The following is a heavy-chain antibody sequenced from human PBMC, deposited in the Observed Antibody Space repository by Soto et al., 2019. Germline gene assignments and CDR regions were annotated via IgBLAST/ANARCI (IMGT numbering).Heavy chain of an antibody. J-gene: IGHJ4*02. Sequence: ASVKVSCKASGYTFTSYAMHWVRQAPGQRLEWMGWINAGNGNTKYSQKFQGRVTITRDTSASTAYMEVSSLRSEDTAVYYCARDRREGGTSIEAPVPFFDYWGQGTLVTVSS. CDR2: INAGNGNT. V-gene: IGHV1-3*01. CDR1: GYTFTSYA. CDR3: ARDRREGGTSIEAPVPFFDY. D-gene: IGHD2-15*01.